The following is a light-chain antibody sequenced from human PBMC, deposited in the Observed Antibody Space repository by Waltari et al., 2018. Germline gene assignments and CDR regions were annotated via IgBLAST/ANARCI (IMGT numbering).Light chain of an antibody. CDR2: TLS. Sequence: VVVTQTPLSLTVTHGEPASISCRSSQRLLDSADGATPLDWYLQKPGQSPKFRIFTLSLRAPGVPDVFTGSGSGTYFTLKISRVEAEDVGVYYGMQCIGFPWSFGQGTKVEIK. J-gene: IGKJ1*01. CDR1: QRLLDSADGATP. V-gene: IGKV2-40*01. CDR3: MQCIGFPWS.